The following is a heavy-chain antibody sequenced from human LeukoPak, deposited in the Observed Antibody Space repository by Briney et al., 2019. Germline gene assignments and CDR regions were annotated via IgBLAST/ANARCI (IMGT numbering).Heavy chain of an antibody. CDR3: ARACYDYGDYGRYFDY. CDR2: INHSGST. V-gene: IGHV4-34*01. J-gene: IGHJ4*02. D-gene: IGHD4-17*01. CDR1: GFTFSTCA. Sequence: PGGSLRLSCAASGFTFSTCAMTWIRQPPGKGLEWIGEINHSGSTNYNPSLKSRVTISVDTSKNQFSLKLSSVTAADTAVYYCARACYDYGDYGRYFDYWGQGTLVTVSS.